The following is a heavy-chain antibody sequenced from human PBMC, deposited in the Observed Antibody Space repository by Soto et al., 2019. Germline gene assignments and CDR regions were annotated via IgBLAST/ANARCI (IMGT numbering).Heavy chain of an antibody. Sequence: QVQLVQSGAEVKKPGASVKVSCKASGYTFTSYGISWVRQAPGQGLEWMGWISAYNGNTNYAQKLQGRVTMTTDTXTXTXXMELRSLRSDDTAVYYCARDRIVLVPAARPDAFDIWGQGTMVTVSS. CDR1: GYTFTSYG. J-gene: IGHJ3*02. D-gene: IGHD2-2*02. CDR2: ISAYNGNT. CDR3: ARDRIVLVPAARPDAFDI. V-gene: IGHV1-18*01.